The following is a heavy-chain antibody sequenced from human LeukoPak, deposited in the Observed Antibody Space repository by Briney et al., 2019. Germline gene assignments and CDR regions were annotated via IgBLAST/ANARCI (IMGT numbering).Heavy chain of an antibody. Sequence: LSGRSLRLSCAASGFTFSSYAMSWVRQAPGKGLEWVSAISGSGGSTYYADSVKGRFTISRDNSKNTLYLQMNSLRAGDTAVYYCAKDGAHYDILTGYSDWFDPWGQGTLVTVSS. CDR3: AKDGAHYDILTGYSDWFDP. V-gene: IGHV3-23*01. CDR1: GFTFSSYA. D-gene: IGHD3-9*01. CDR2: ISGSGGST. J-gene: IGHJ5*02.